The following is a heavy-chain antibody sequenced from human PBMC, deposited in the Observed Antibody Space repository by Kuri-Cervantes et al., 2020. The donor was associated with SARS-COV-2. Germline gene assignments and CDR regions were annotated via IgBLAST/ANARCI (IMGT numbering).Heavy chain of an antibody. J-gene: IGHJ3*02. CDR3: ARSTTFRRLVVISQGGAFDI. V-gene: IGHV1-2*04. Sequence: ASVKVSCKASGYTFTDYYMHWVRQAPGQGLEWMGWINPNSGGTNYAQKFQGWVTMTRDTSISTVYMELSRLRSDDTAVYYCARSTTFRRLVVISQGGAFDIWGQGTMVTVSS. CDR2: INPNSGGT. CDR1: GYTFTDYY. D-gene: IGHD3-22*01.